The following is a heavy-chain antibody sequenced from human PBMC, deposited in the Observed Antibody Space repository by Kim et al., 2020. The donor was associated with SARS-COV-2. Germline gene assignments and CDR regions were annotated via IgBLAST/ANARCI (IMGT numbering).Heavy chain of an antibody. J-gene: IGHJ4*01. CDR2: ISSGSSYI. CDR1: GFTFSTYS. V-gene: IGHV3-21*01. Sequence: GGSLRLSCAASGFTFSTYSMNWVRQAPGKGLEWVSSISSGSSYIYYADSVKGRFTISRDNAKNSLSLQMNSLRAEDTAVYYCARGSRYCSSTSCSVDYWG. CDR3: ARGSRYCSSTSCSVDY. D-gene: IGHD2-2*01.